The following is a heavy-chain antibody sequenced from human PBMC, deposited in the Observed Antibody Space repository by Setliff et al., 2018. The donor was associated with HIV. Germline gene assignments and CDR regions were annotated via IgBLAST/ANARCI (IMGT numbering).Heavy chain of an antibody. J-gene: IGHJ4*02. D-gene: IGHD3-22*01. V-gene: IGHV4-39*02. CDR1: GGSISSSSYY. Sequence: SETLSLTCIVSGGSISSSSYYWGWIRQPPGKGLEWIGSIDYTGKTHYNPSLKSRVTISADTSKSQFSLNLSSVTAADTAVYYCARDVGSHYDSREYYFDYWGQGTLVTVSS. CDR2: IDYTGKT. CDR3: ARDVGSHYDSREYYFDY.